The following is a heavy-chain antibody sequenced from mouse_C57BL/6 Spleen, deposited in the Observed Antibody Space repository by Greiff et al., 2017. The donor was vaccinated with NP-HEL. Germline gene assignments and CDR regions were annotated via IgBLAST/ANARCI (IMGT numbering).Heavy chain of an antibody. CDR1: GFTFSDYY. CDR2: INYDGSST. CDR3: ARDPYYYGRPMDY. J-gene: IGHJ4*01. Sequence: EVKVVESEGGLVQPGSSMKLSCTASGFTFSDYYMAWVRQVPEKGLEWVANINYDGSSTYYLDSLKSRFIISRDNAKNILYLQMSSLKSEDTATYYCARDPYYYGRPMDYWGQGTSVTVSS. V-gene: IGHV5-16*01. D-gene: IGHD1-1*01.